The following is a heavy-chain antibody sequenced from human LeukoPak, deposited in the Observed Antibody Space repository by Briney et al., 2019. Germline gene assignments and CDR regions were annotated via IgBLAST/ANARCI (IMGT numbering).Heavy chain of an antibody. Sequence: GGSLRLSCAASGFTFDDYGMSWVRQAPGKGLEWVSGINWNGGSTGYADSVKGRFTISRDNAKNSLYLQMNSLRAEDTAVYYCARGRYDSRIFDYWGQGTLVTVSS. D-gene: IGHD3-22*01. V-gene: IGHV3-20*04. J-gene: IGHJ4*02. CDR1: GFTFDDYG. CDR3: ARGRYDSRIFDY. CDR2: INWNGGST.